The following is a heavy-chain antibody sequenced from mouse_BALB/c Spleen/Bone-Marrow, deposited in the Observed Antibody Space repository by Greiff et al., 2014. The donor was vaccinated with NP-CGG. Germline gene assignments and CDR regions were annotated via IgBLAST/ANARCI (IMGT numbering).Heavy chain of an antibody. Sequence: VQLKQSGPDLVKPSQSLSLTCTVTGYSITSGYSCHWIRQFPGNKLEWVGYIHYSGTTNDNPSLKSRISITRDTSKNQFFLQLNSVTAEDTATYYGARRNGNYYFDYWGQGTTLTVSA. CDR2: IHYSGTT. CDR1: GYSITSGYS. V-gene: IGHV3-1*02. J-gene: IGHJ2*01. CDR3: ARRNGNYYFDY. D-gene: IGHD2-1*01.